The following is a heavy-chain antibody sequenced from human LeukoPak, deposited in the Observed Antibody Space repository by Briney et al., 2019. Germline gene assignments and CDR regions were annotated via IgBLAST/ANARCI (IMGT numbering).Heavy chain of an antibody. V-gene: IGHV4-39*01. J-gene: IGHJ4*02. CDR1: GGSISSRSYY. CDR2: IYYSGST. CDR3: ARRDIMIARGDFDY. D-gene: IGHD3-16*01. Sequence: PSETLSLTCTVSGGSISSRSYYWGWIRQPPGKGLEWIGSIYYSGSTYYNPSLKSRVTISVDTSKNQFSLKLSSVTAADTAVYYCARRDIMIARGDFDYWGQGTLVTVSS.